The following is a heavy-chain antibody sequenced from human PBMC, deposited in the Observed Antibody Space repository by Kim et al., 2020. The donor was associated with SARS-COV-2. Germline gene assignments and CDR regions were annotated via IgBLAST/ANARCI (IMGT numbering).Heavy chain of an antibody. J-gene: IGHJ6*02. CDR3: ARQGGYGSEAYYYYGMDV. V-gene: IGHV4-59*08. CDR2: IYYSGST. Sequence: SETLSLTCTVSGGSISSYYWSWIRQPPGKGLEWIGYIYYSGSTNYNPSLKSRVTISVDTSKNQFSLKLSSVTAADTAVYYCARQGGYGSEAYYYYGMDVWGQGTTVTVSS. CDR1: GGSISSYY. D-gene: IGHD3-10*01.